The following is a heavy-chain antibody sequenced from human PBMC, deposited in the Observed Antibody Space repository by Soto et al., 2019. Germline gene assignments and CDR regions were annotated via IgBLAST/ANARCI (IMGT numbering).Heavy chain of an antibody. Sequence: SETLSLTCTVSGYSISSAYFWASIRQPAGKGLEWIGYMYYGGRTNYNPSLKSRVTISVDTSKMQVSLKLSSVTAADTAVYFCARGTPSPLIVRSSRGPWFDPWGQGTLVTV. CDR1: GYSISSAYF. J-gene: IGHJ5*02. CDR3: ARGTPSPLIVRSSRGPWFDP. V-gene: IGHV4-38-2*02. D-gene: IGHD2-15*01. CDR2: MYYGGRT.